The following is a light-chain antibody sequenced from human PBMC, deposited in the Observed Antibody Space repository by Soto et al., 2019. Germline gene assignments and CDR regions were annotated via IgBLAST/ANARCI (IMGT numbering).Light chain of an antibody. V-gene: IGKV3-15*01. Sequence: EIVMTQSPATLSVSPGERATLSCRASQSVSSNLAWYQQKAGQAPRSLIYGASTRATGIPARFSGSGSGTEFTLTISSLESEDFAVYYCQQYNNWPLTFGQGTRLEIK. J-gene: IGKJ5*01. CDR3: QQYNNWPLT. CDR1: QSVSSN. CDR2: GAS.